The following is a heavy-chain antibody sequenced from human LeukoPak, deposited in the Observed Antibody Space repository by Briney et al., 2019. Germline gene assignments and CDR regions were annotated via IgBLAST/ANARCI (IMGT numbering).Heavy chain of an antibody. J-gene: IGHJ4*02. Sequence: GGSLRLSCAASGFTFSSYAMSWVRQAPGKGLEWVSAISGSGGSTYYADSVKGRFTISRDNAKNSLYLQMNSLRAEDTAVYYCARDLNQQLATFDYWGQGTLVTVSS. V-gene: IGHV3-23*01. D-gene: IGHD6-13*01. CDR1: GFTFSSYA. CDR3: ARDLNQQLATFDY. CDR2: ISGSGGST.